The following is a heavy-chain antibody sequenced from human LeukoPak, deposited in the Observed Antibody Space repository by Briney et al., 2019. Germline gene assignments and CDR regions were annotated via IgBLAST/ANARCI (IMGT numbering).Heavy chain of an antibody. CDR3: ARDFEAVADEEGYDAFDI. CDR1: GYTFTSHA. D-gene: IGHD6-19*01. V-gene: IGHV1-3*01. J-gene: IGHJ3*02. CDR2: INAGNGNT. Sequence: ASVKVSCKASGYTFTSHAMHWVRQAPGQRLEWMGWINAGNGNTKYSQKFQGRVTITRDTSTSRVYMELRSLRPDDTAVYYCARDFEAVADEEGYDAFDIWGQGTMVTVSS.